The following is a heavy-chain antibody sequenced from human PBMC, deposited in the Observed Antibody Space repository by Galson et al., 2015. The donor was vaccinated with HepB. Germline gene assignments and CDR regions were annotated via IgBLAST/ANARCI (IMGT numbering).Heavy chain of an antibody. CDR1: GFTFTSSA. CDR3: AADEASSWPYYYYDMDV. V-gene: IGHV1-58*01. J-gene: IGHJ6*02. CDR2: IVVGSGNT. Sequence: SVKVSCKASGFTFTSSAVQWVRQARGQRLEWIGWIVVGSGNTNYAQKFQERVTITRDMSTSTAYMELSSLRSEDTAVYYCAADEASSWPYYYYDMDVWGQGTTVTVSS. D-gene: IGHD6-13*01.